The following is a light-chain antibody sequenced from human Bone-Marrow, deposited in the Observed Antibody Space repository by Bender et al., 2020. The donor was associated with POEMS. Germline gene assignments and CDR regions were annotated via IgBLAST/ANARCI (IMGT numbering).Light chain of an antibody. CDR3: QSYVSSLSGSEV. Sequence: QSVLTQPPSASGTPGQRVTISCSGGSSNIGAHAVNWYQHLPGTAPKLLIYSSHRRPSEVPDRFSGSRSGTSASLAISGLQAEDEADYYCQSYVSSLSGSEVFGTGTKVTVL. V-gene: IGLV1-44*01. CDR2: SSH. J-gene: IGLJ1*01. CDR1: SSNIGAHA.